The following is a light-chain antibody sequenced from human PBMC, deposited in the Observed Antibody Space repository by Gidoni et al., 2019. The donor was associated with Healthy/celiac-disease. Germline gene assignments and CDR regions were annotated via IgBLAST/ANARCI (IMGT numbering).Light chain of an antibody. CDR3: QQYDDLYS. CDR2: KAS. Sequence: DIQMTQSPSTLSASVGDRVTITCRASQTIHYWLAWFQQKPGKAPKLLIYKASSLQTGVPSRFSASGSGTEFTLTISGLQLDDFATYYCQQYDDLYSFGQETKVEIK. CDR1: QTIHYW. J-gene: IGKJ2*03. V-gene: IGKV1-5*03.